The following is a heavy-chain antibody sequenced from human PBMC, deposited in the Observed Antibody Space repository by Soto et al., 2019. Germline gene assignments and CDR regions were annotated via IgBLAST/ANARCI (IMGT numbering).Heavy chain of an antibody. D-gene: IGHD2-2*01. CDR3: ARGAVVGSYNWFDP. Sequence: GASVKVSCKASGGTISSYTISCVRQAPGQGLEWMGRIIPILGIANYAQKSQGRVTITADKSTSTAYMELSSLRSEDTAVYYCARGAVVGSYNWFDPWGQGTLVTVSS. CDR1: GGTISSYT. V-gene: IGHV1-69*02. J-gene: IGHJ5*02. CDR2: IIPILGIA.